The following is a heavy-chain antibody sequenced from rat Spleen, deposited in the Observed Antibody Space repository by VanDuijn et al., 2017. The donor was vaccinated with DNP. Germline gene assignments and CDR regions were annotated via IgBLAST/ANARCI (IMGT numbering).Heavy chain of an antibody. Sequence: EVQLVESDGGLVQPGRSLKLSCVASGFIFSNYWMTWIRQAPGKGLAWVASIPNTGDSSYYSDSVKGRFTIARDNAKSTLYLQMNSLRSEDTATYYCARHPGYGYFDYWGQGVMVTVSS. V-gene: IGHV5-31*01. J-gene: IGHJ2*01. CDR3: ARHPGYGYFDY. CDR1: GFIFSNYW. D-gene: IGHD4-3*01. CDR2: IPNTGDSS.